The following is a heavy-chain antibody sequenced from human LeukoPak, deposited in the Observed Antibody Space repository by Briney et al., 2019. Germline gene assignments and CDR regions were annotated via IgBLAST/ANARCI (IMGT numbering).Heavy chain of an antibody. Sequence: GGSLRLSCAASGFTFSVYAMSWVRQAPGKGLEWVSGISGSSSHTKDADFVRGRSTIYRDNSRNTLFLQLNSLTAEDTAVYYCAKEHDYTNAAPEWGFDSWGQGSLVIVSS. D-gene: IGHD2-2*02. CDR3: AKEHDYTNAAPEWGFDS. CDR1: GFTFSVYA. V-gene: IGHV3-23*01. CDR2: ISGSSSHT. J-gene: IGHJ4*02.